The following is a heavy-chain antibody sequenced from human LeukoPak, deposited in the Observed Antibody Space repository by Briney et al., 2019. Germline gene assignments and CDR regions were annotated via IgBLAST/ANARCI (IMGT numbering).Heavy chain of an antibody. CDR1: GGTFSSYA. Sequence: RASVKVSCKASGGTFSSYAISWVRQAPGQGLEWMGGTIPIFGTANYAQKFQGRVTITTDESTSTAYMELSSLRSEDTAVYYCARDGSHYYMDVWGKGTTVTVSS. CDR2: TIPIFGTA. CDR3: ARDGSHYYMDV. V-gene: IGHV1-69*05. J-gene: IGHJ6*03.